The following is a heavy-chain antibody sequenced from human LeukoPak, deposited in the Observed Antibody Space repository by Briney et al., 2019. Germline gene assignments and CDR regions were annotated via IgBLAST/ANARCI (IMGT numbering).Heavy chain of an antibody. CDR3: AGGYGPGSYSS. J-gene: IGHJ4*02. CDR1: GGSISNYY. CDR2: IFTSGST. D-gene: IGHD3-10*01. Sequence: SETLSLTCTVSGGSISNYYWSWIRQPAGKGLELIGRIFTSGSTNYNASLQSRVTMSIETSKKQFSLTLTSVTAADTAVYYCAGGYGPGSYSSWGQGTLVTVSS. V-gene: IGHV4-4*07.